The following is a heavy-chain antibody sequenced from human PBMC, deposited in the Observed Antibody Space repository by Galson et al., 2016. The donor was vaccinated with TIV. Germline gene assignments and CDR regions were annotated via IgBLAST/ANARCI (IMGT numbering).Heavy chain of an antibody. J-gene: IGHJ4*02. CDR3: ARGATSDWPFDY. CDR1: GCTFTTYA. D-gene: IGHD6-19*01. CDR2: INAGNGDT. V-gene: IGHV1-3*01. Sequence: SVKVSCKASGCTFTTYAIHWVRQAPGHGLEWMGWINAGNGDTKYSQKFQGRVTISRDTSASTAYMELSSLTSEVTAMYYCARGATSDWPFDYWGQATLVTVSS.